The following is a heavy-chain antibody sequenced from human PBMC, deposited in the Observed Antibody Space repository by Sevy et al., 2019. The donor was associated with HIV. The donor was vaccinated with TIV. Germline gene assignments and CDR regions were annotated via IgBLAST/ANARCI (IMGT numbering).Heavy chain of an antibody. J-gene: IGHJ4*02. CDR3: AREPIAVAGFGYYFHY. CDR1: GFTYSSYG. V-gene: IGHV3-33*01. CDR2: IWYDGSNK. Sequence: GGSLRLSCAASGFTYSSYGMHWVRQAPGKGLEWVAAIWYDGSNKEYADSVKGRFTISRDNSNNALYLQMNSLRAEDTAVYYGAREPIAVAGFGYYFHYWGQGTLVTVSS. D-gene: IGHD6-19*01.